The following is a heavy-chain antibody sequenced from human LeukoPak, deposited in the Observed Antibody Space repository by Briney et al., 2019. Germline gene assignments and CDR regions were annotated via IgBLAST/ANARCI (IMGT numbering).Heavy chain of an antibody. CDR1: GGTFSSYA. V-gene: IGHV1-69*06. J-gene: IGHJ4*02. Sequence: GASVKVSCKASGGTFSSYAISWVRQAPGQGLEWMGGIIPIFGTANYAQKFQGRVTITADKSTSTAYMELSSLRSEDTAVYYCATKTTGLLGFDYWGQGTLVTVSS. CDR3: ATKTTGLLGFDY. D-gene: IGHD4-17*01. CDR2: IIPIFGTA.